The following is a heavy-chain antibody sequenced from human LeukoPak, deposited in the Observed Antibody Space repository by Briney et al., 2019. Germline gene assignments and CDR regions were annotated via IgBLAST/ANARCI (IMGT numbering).Heavy chain of an antibody. D-gene: IGHD1-1*01. CDR2: IIPILGIA. Sequence: ASVKVSCKVSGGTFSSYAISWVRQAPGQGLEWMGRIIPILGIANYAQKFQGRVTITADKSTSTAYMELSSLRSEDTAVYYCARDPGGGTTFYYYGMDVWGQGTTVTVSS. CDR1: GGTFSSYA. V-gene: IGHV1-69*04. CDR3: ARDPGGGTTFYYYGMDV. J-gene: IGHJ6*02.